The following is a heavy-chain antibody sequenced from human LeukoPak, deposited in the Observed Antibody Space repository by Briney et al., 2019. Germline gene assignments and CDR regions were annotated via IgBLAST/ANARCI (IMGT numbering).Heavy chain of an antibody. D-gene: IGHD6-13*01. CDR3: VKDRWVDH. J-gene: IGHJ4*02. Sequence: QSGGSLRLSCSASGLIFSPYAMHWVRQAPGKGLEYVSSISSEGKTTYYADSVRGRFTISRDNSKNTLYLQMSSLRPEDTAVYYCVKDRWVDHWGQGTLVTVSS. V-gene: IGHV3-64D*06. CDR1: GLIFSPYA. CDR2: ISSEGKTT.